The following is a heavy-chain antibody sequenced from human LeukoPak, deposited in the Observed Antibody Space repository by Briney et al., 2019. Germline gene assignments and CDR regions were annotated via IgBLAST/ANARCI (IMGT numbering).Heavy chain of an antibody. Sequence: SETLSLTCTVSGGSISSYYWGWIRQPPGKGLEWIGSIYYSGSTYYNPSLKSRVTISVDTSKNQFSLKLSSVTAADTAVYYCARADSGYSYAFGYYMDVWGKGTTVTVSS. CDR2: IYYSGST. D-gene: IGHD5-18*01. CDR3: ARADSGYSYAFGYYMDV. J-gene: IGHJ6*03. CDR1: GGSISSYY. V-gene: IGHV4-39*07.